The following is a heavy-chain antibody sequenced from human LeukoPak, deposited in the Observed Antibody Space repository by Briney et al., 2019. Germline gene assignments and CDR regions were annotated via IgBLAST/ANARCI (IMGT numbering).Heavy chain of an antibody. Sequence: ASVKVSCKASGYSFTTYGISWVRQAPGQGLEWMGWISANNNNKDNVQKLQGRVTMTTDTSTSTAYMELRSLRSDDTAVYYCARALYHTFDYWGQGTLVTVSS. V-gene: IGHV1-18*01. CDR1: GYSFTTYG. CDR3: ARALYHTFDY. J-gene: IGHJ4*02. CDR2: ISANNNNK. D-gene: IGHD2-2*01.